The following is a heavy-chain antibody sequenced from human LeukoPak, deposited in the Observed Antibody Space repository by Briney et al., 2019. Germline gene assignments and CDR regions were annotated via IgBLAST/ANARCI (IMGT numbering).Heavy chain of an antibody. D-gene: IGHD2-21*02. CDR3: ARVPLAYCGGDCYIDYYYYMDV. CDR2: INTNTGNP. J-gene: IGHJ6*03. CDR1: GYTFTSYA. V-gene: IGHV7-4-1*02. Sequence: GASVKVSCKASGYTFTSYAMNWVRQAPGQGLEWMGWINTNTGNPTYAQGFTGRFVFSLDTSVSTAYLQISSLKAEDTAVYYCARVPLAYCGGDCYIDYYYYMDVWGKGTTVTVSS.